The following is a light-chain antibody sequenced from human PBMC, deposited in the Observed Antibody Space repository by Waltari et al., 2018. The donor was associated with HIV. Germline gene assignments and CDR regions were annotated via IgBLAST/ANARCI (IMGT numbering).Light chain of an antibody. CDR3: CSYAGTYTFVV. J-gene: IGLJ2*01. CDR2: DVG. V-gene: IGLV2-11*01. CDR1: SSDVGSYNY. Sequence: QSALTQPRSLSGSPGQSVTISCTGTSSDVGSYNYVSWYQHPPGIAPNPILYDVGERPSGVPDRFYGSKSGNTAALTISGLQAEDEADYYCCSYAGTYTFVVFGGGTKLTVL.